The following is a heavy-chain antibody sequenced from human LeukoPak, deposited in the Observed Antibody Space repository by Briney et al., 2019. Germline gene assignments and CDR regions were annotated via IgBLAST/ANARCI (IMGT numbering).Heavy chain of an antibody. Sequence: ASVKVSCKASGYTFSGYYIHWVRQAPGQGLEWMGWINPNTGDTNYAQKFQGRVTMTRDTSMSTAYMKLSSLRFDDTAVYYCARGPLEFCSGGSCYSGRNWFDPWGQGTLVTVSS. D-gene: IGHD2-15*01. CDR2: INPNTGDT. CDR3: ARGPLEFCSGGSCYSGRNWFDP. V-gene: IGHV1-2*02. J-gene: IGHJ5*02. CDR1: GYTFSGYY.